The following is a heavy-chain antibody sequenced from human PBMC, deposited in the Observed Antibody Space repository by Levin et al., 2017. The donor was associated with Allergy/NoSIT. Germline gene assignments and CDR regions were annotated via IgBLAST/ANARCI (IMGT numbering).Heavy chain of an antibody. Sequence: GGSLRLSCAASGFTVSSNYMSWVRQAPGKGLEWVSVIYSGGSTYYADSVKGRFTISRDNSKNTLYLQMNSLRAEDTAVYYCARGITGTNEYDYWGQGTLVTVSS. V-gene: IGHV3-53*01. CDR3: ARGITGTNEYDY. CDR2: IYSGGST. D-gene: IGHD1-7*01. J-gene: IGHJ4*02. CDR1: GFTVSSNY.